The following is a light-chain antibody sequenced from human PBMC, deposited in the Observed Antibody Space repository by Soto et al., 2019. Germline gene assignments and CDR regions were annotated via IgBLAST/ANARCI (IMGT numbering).Light chain of an antibody. CDR2: GAS. CDR1: QSVSSY. CDR3: QQHNSWPWT. V-gene: IGKV3-15*01. J-gene: IGKJ1*01. Sequence: EIVMTQSPATLSVSPGERVTLSCRASQSVSSYLAWYRQKPGQAPRLLIYGASTRATGIPARFSGSGSGTEFTLIISSLQPEDFAVYYCQQHNSWPWTFGQGTKVEIK.